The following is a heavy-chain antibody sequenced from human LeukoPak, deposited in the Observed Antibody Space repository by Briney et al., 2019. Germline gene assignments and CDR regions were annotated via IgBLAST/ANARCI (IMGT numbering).Heavy chain of an antibody. CDR2: ISWNSGSI. D-gene: IGHD4-17*01. V-gene: IGHV3-9*01. J-gene: IGHJ4*02. Sequence: PGRSLRLSCAASGFTFDDYAMHWVRQAPGKGLEWVSGISWNSGSIGYADSVKGRFTISRDNAKNSLYLQMNSLRAEDTAVYYCASVYVGDYDVDYWGQGTLVTVSS. CDR3: ASVYVGDYDVDY. CDR1: GFTFDDYA.